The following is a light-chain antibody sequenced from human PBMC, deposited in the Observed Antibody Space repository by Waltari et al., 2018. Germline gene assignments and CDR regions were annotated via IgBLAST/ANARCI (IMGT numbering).Light chain of an antibody. CDR3: HQYYGTPRT. CDR2: EVS. V-gene: IGKV2D-29*01. J-gene: IGKJ1*01. Sequence: DVVMTQTPLALSVTPGQPASISCKSSQSLLHSDGKTHLYWYLQKPGQPPQLLIYEVSNRFSGVPDRFSGSGSGTDFTLTISSLQAEDVAVYYCHQYYGTPRTFGQGTKVEIK. CDR1: QSLLHSDGKTH.